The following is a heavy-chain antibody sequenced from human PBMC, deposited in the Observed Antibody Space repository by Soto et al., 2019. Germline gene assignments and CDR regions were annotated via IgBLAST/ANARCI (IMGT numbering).Heavy chain of an antibody. Sequence: QVQLQQWGAGLLKPSETLSLTCAVYGGSFSGYYWSWIRQPPGKGLEWIGEINHSGSPNYNPSLKSRVTISVDTSKNQCSLKLGSVLAADTAVYYGSRAVTTFLKNWYDPWGQGTLVTVS. D-gene: IGHD4-17*01. V-gene: IGHV4-34*01. CDR3: SRAVTTFLKNWYDP. CDR1: GGSFSGYY. J-gene: IGHJ5*02. CDR2: INHSGSP.